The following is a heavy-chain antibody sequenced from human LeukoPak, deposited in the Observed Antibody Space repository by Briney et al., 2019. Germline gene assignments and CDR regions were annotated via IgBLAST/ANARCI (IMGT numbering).Heavy chain of an antibody. CDR3: ARSSGPYYGSGSYTDY. V-gene: IGHV4-59*08. J-gene: IGHJ4*02. CDR2: IYYSGST. D-gene: IGHD3-10*01. Sequence: SETLSLTSTVSGGSISSYYWSWIRQPPGKGLEWIGYIYYSGSTNYNPSLKSRVTISVDTSKNQFSLKLSSVTAADTAVYYCARSSGPYYGSGSYTDYWGQGTLVTVSS. CDR1: GGSISSYY.